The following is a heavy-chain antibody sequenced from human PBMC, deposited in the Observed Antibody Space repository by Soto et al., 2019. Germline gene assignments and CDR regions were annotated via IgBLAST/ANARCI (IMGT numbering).Heavy chain of an antibody. D-gene: IGHD6-19*01. CDR3: ARERGVAPPVAGNFHYYDYMDV. CDR1: GYSFTNYG. CDR2: ISAYNGNT. J-gene: IGHJ6*03. V-gene: IGHV1-18*01. Sequence: QDQLVQSGVEVKKPGASVKVSCKASGYSFTNYGITWVRQAPGQGFEWMGWISAYNGNTNYAQKFQGRVTMTTDASTSTAYLEFRSLRSDDKAVYYCARERGVAPPVAGNFHYYDYMDVWCKGTTVTVSS.